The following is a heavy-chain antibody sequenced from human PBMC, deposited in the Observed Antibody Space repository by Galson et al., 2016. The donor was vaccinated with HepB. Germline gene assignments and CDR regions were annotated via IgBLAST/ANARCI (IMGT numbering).Heavy chain of an antibody. J-gene: IGHJ3*01. D-gene: IGHD3-10*01. Sequence: SVKVSCKASGYTFTSYYMHWVRQAPGQGLEWMGIINPSVGSTSYAQKFQGRVTITRYTATSTVYMELGSLRSEHTAVYYCASSSVFLWFREDQDAFDVWGQGTMVTVSS. CDR2: INPSVGST. V-gene: IGHV1-46*01. CDR3: ASSSVFLWFREDQDAFDV. CDR1: GYTFTSYY.